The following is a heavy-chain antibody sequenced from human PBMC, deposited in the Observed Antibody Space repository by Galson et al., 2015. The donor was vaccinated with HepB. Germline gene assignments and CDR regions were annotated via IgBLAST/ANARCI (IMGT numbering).Heavy chain of an antibody. Sequence: TLSLTCTVSGGSISSGGYYWSWIRQHPGKGLEWIGYIYYSGSTYYNPSLKSRVTISVDTSKNQFSLKLSSVTAADTAVYYCARDSPLYGSGMWYYFDYWGQGTLVTVSS. D-gene: IGHD3-10*01. J-gene: IGHJ4*02. CDR3: ARDSPLYGSGMWYYFDY. V-gene: IGHV4-31*03. CDR2: IYYSGST. CDR1: GGSISSGGYY.